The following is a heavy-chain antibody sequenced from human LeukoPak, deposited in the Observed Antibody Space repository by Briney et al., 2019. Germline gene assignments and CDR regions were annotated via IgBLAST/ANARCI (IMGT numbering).Heavy chain of an antibody. CDR2: INSDGSST. Sequence: GRSLRLSCAASGFTFSSYWMHWVRQAPGKGLVWVSRINSDGSSTSYADSVKGRFTISRDNAKNTLYLQMNSLRAEDTAVYYCARAGGLGIQNYYYYMDVWGKGTTVTVSS. J-gene: IGHJ6*03. CDR3: ARAGGLGIQNYYYYMDV. D-gene: IGHD7-27*01. V-gene: IGHV3-74*01. CDR1: GFTFSSYW.